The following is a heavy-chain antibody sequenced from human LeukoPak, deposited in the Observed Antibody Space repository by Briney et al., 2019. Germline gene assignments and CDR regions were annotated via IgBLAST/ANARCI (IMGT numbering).Heavy chain of an antibody. V-gene: IGHV4-59*12. CDR3: ARVDSSGYYRFDY. CDR2: IYYSGST. D-gene: IGHD3-22*01. J-gene: IGHJ4*02. Sequence: SETLSLTCTVSGGSISSYYWSWIRQPPGKGLEWIGYIYYSGSTNYNPSLKSRVTISVDTSKNQFSLKLSSVTAADTAVYYCARVDSSGYYRFDYWGQGTLVTVSS. CDR1: GGSISSYY.